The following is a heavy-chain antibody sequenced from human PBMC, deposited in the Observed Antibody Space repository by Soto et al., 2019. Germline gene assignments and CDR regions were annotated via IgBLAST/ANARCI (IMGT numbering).Heavy chain of an antibody. Sequence: PSETLSLPWTVSGGSIISYYWSWIRQPPGKGLEWIGYIYYSGSTNYNPSLKSRVTISVDTSKNQFSLKLSSVTAADTAVYYCARDIEGAHDYWGQGTLVTVSS. J-gene: IGHJ4*02. V-gene: IGHV4-59*01. D-gene: IGHD1-26*01. CDR3: ARDIEGAHDY. CDR2: IYYSGST. CDR1: GGSIISYY.